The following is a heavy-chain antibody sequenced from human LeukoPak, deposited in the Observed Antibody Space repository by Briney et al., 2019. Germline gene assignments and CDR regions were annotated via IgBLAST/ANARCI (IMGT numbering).Heavy chain of an antibody. Sequence: GASVKVSCKASGYTFTGYYMHWVRQAPGQGLEWMGWINPNSGGTNYAQKFQGRVTMTRDTSISTAYMELSRLRSDDTAVYYCARAMSYDYVGYYFDYWGQGTLVTVSS. D-gene: IGHD5-12*01. CDR3: ARAMSYDYVGYYFDY. CDR1: GYTFTGYY. V-gene: IGHV1-2*02. J-gene: IGHJ4*02. CDR2: INPNSGGT.